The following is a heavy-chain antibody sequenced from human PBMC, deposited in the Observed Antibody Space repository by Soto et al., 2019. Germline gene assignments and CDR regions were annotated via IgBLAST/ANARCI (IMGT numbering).Heavy chain of an antibody. CDR2: IKQDGSEK. Sequence: GGSLRLSCAASGFTFSSYWMSWVRQAPGKGLEWVANIKQDGSEKYYVDSVKGRFTISRDNAKNSLYLQMNSLRAEDTAVYYCARISTTVTTGHYYYYMDVWGKGTTVTVSS. V-gene: IGHV3-7*01. J-gene: IGHJ6*03. CDR1: GFTFSSYW. D-gene: IGHD4-17*01. CDR3: ARISTTVTTGHYYYYMDV.